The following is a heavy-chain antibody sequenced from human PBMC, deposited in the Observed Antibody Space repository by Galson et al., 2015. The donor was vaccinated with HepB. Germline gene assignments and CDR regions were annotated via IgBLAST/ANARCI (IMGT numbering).Heavy chain of an antibody. CDR3: GGNGLGRVE. CDR2: IGGSGTRT. J-gene: IGHJ4*02. V-gene: IGHV3-23*01. Sequence: SLRLSCAASGFTFSSYDMSWVRQAPGKGLEWVSAIGGSGTRTDYADSVKGRFTISRDNSKNSLYLQMNSLRDEDTAVYYCGGNGLGRVEWGQGTLVTVSS. CDR1: GFTFSSYD. D-gene: IGHD3/OR15-3a*01.